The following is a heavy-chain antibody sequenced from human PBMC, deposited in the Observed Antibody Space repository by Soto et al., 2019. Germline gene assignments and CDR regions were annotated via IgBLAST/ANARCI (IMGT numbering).Heavy chain of an antibody. J-gene: IGHJ6*04. CDR2: IKFDASTT. CDR1: GFTFNIYW. D-gene: IGHD5-18*01. Sequence: EVQVVESGGCLIQPGGYLRLSCVASGFTFNIYWMHWVRQAPGKGLVWVSRIKFDASTTSYADSVRVRFTISRDNANNLVFLQMNSLRVDDTGVYSCARGIRNYYGVDVWGKGTRVTVSS. CDR3: ARGIRNYYGVDV. V-gene: IGHV3-74*01.